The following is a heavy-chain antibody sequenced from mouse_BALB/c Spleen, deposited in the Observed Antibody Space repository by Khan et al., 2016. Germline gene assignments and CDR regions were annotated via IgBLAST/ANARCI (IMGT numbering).Heavy chain of an antibody. J-gene: IGHJ2*01. CDR3: ARQRVYGYFDY. Sequence: EVELVESGGDLVKPGGSLKLSCAASGFTFNTYGMSWVRQTPDKRLEWVATISSDGSYTYYPDSVKGRFTISRDNAKNTLYLQMSSLKSEDTALFYCARQRVYGYFDYWGPGTTLTVSS. CDR1: GFTFNTYG. V-gene: IGHV5-6*01. CDR2: ISSDGSYT. D-gene: IGHD1-1*01.